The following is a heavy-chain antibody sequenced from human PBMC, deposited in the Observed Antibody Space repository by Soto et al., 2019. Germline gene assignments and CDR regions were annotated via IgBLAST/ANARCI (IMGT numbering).Heavy chain of an antibody. D-gene: IGHD6-13*01. CDR3: ARALSSSSYYFDY. CDR2: ISYDGSNK. J-gene: IGHJ4*02. Sequence: PGWSLRLACASSVFTFISYPMQWVRQAPGKGLEWVAVISYDGSNKYYADSVKGRFTISRDNSKNTLYLQMNSLRVEDTAVYYCARALSSSSYYFDYWGQGTLVTVSS. CDR1: VFTFISYP. V-gene: IGHV3-30-3*01.